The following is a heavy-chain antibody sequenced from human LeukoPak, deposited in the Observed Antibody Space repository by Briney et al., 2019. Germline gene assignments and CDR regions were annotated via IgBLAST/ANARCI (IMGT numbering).Heavy chain of an antibody. Sequence: GASVKVSCKASGYTFTGYYMHWVRQAPGQGLEWMGWINLNSGGTNYAQKFQGRVTMTRDTSISTAYMELSRLRSDDTAVYYCAREYTVRQQLVLGYWGQGTLVTVSS. CDR1: GYTFTGYY. CDR2: INLNSGGT. J-gene: IGHJ4*02. D-gene: IGHD6-13*01. CDR3: AREYTVRQQLVLGY. V-gene: IGHV1-2*02.